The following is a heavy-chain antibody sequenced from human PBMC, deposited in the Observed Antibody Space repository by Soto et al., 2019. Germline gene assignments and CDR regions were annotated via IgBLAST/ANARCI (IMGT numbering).Heavy chain of an antibody. D-gene: IGHD3-10*01. J-gene: IGHJ6*02. Sequence: EVQLLESGGGLVQPGGSLRLSCEASGFTFSIYTMSWVRQAPGKGLEWVSAFTSGGAAAGATYYADSVKGRFTISRDDSRNTLYVQMDSLRVEDTAVYYCARNNRVRGGDYGRDVWGQGTTVTVSS. CDR1: GFTFSIYT. CDR3: ARNNRVRGGDYGRDV. V-gene: IGHV3-23*01. CDR2: FTSGGAAAGAT.